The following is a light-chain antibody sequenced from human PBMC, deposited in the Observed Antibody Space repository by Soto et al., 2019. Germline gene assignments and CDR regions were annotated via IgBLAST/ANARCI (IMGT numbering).Light chain of an antibody. CDR1: QGISNW. V-gene: IGKV1-12*01. CDR3: QQYYNWPRT. Sequence: DIQMTQSPSSVSASVGDRVSITCRASQGISNWLAWYQQKPGRAPKLLIYAASSLQSGVSSRFSGSGSGTEFTLTISSLQSEDFAVYYCQQYYNWPRTFGQGTKVDIK. J-gene: IGKJ1*01. CDR2: AAS.